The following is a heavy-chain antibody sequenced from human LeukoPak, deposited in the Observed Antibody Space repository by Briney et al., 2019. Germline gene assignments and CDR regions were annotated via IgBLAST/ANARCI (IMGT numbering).Heavy chain of an antibody. J-gene: IGHJ4*02. Sequence: GESLKISCEASGYDFSGVWIGWVRQMPGKGLVWVGIIYPGDSDTRYSPSFQGLVALSADKSTRTDYLQWRALKASGSAMFYCARHVRGGYSYEDPFFFESWGQGTQVTVSS. CDR2: IYPGDSDT. CDR1: GYDFSGVW. CDR3: ARHVRGGYSYEDPFFFES. V-gene: IGHV5-51*01. D-gene: IGHD5-24*01.